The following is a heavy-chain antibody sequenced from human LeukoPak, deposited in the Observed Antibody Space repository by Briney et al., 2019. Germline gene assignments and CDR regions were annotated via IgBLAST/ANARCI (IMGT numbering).Heavy chain of an antibody. CDR3: ARRNSGTWWSFDS. CDR1: GFMFRIYW. Sequence: GGSLRLSCSASGFMFRIYWMSWVRQAPGKGLEWVANIKDDGSQKNYIDSVKGRFTISRDNAKASLFLQMNSLSSEDTAVYYCARRNSGTWWSFDSWGQGTLVTVSS. D-gene: IGHD2-15*01. V-gene: IGHV3-7*01. J-gene: IGHJ4*02. CDR2: IKDDGSQK.